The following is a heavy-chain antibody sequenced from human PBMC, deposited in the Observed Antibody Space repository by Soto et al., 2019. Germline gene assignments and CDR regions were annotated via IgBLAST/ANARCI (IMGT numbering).Heavy chain of an antibody. CDR2: IWDDGRTT. D-gene: IGHD4-17*01. J-gene: IGHJ3*01. Sequence: QVQLVESGGGVVQPGGSLTLSCVASGFSFRSYGMHWVRQAPGKGLEWLAVIWDDGRTTFYADSVKGRFTISRDNPRNTVSLTMNSLRVEDTAMFYCARNYGEYEVFDVWGQGTVVSVSS. CDR1: GFSFRSYG. CDR3: ARNYGEYEVFDV. V-gene: IGHV3-33*01.